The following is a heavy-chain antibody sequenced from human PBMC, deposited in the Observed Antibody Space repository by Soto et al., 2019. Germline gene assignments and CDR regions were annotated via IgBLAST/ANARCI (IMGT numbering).Heavy chain of an antibody. CDR1: GVTFSSYG. Sequence: PGGSLRLACAASGVTFSSYGMHWVRQAPGKGLEWVAVIWYDGSNKYYADSVKGRFTISRDNSKNTLYLQMNSLRAEDTAVYYCARVMTTVIEDDAFDIWGQGTMVTVSS. CDR2: IWYDGSNK. V-gene: IGHV3-33*01. J-gene: IGHJ3*02. CDR3: ARVMTTVIEDDAFDI. D-gene: IGHD4-17*01.